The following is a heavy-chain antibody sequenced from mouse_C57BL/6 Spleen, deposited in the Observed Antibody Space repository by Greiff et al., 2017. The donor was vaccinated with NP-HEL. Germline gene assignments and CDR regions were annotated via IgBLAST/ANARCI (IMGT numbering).Heavy chain of an antibody. CDR2: IYPGDGDT. Sequence: QVQLQQSGPELVKPGASVKTSCKASGYAFSSSWMNWVKQRPGKGLEWIGRIYPGDGDTNYNGKFKGKATLTADKSSSTAYMQLSSLTSEDSAVYFCARAVDYWGQGTSVTVSS. CDR1: GYAFSSSW. V-gene: IGHV1-82*01. CDR3: ARAVDY. J-gene: IGHJ4*01.